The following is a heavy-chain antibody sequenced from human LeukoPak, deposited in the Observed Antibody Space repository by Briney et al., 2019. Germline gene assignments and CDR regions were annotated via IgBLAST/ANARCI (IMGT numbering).Heavy chain of an antibody. J-gene: IGHJ4*02. CDR3: YSGSYYDSGGCSFDY. CDR2: MNPNSGNT. V-gene: IGHV1-8*01. CDR1: GYTFTSYD. D-gene: IGHD3-22*01. Sequence: GASVKVSCKASGYTFTSYDINWVRQATGQGLEWMGWMNPNSGNTGYAQKFQGRVTMTRNTSITTAYMELSSLRSEDKAAYYCYSGSYYDSGGCSFDYWGKGTLVIVSS.